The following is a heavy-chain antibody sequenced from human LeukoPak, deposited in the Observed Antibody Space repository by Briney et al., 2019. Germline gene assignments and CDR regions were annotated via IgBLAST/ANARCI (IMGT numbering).Heavy chain of an antibody. CDR3: ARERTGTFDY. CDR2: IRYDGGNK. V-gene: IGHV3-30*02. Sequence: GGSLRLSCAASGFTFSSYGMHWVRQAPGKGLEWVAFIRYDGGNKYYADSVKGRFTISRDNSKNTLYLQMNSLRAEDTAVYYCARERTGTFDYWGQGTLVTVSS. CDR1: GFTFSSYG. J-gene: IGHJ4*02. D-gene: IGHD1-1*01.